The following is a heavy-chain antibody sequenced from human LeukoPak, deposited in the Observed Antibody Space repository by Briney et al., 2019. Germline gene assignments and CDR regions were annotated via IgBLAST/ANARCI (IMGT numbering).Heavy chain of an antibody. CDR2: ISGSGGST. J-gene: IGHJ4*02. D-gene: IGHD1-1*01. V-gene: IGHV3-23*01. CDR3: AKGLSRATGTHYFDY. Sequence: GGSLRLSCAASAFTVSSNHMTWVRQAPGKGLEWVSAISGSGGSTYYADSVKGRFTISGDNSKNTLYLQMNSLRAEDTAVYYCAKGLSRATGTHYFDYWGQGTLVTVSS. CDR1: AFTVSSNH.